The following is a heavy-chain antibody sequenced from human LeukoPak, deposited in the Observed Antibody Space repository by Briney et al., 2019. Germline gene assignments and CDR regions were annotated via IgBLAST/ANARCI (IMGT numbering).Heavy chain of an antibody. CDR1: GFTFDDYA. D-gene: IGHD2-2*01. J-gene: IGHJ5*02. V-gene: IGHV3-43*02. Sequence: GGSLRLSCAASGFTFDDYAMHWVRQAPGKGLEWVSLISGDGGSTYYADSVKGRFTISRDNSKNSLYLQVNSLRTEDTALYYCAKGPNPYCSSTSCYAPWGQGTLVTVSS. CDR2: ISGDGGST. CDR3: AKGPNPYCSSTSCYAP.